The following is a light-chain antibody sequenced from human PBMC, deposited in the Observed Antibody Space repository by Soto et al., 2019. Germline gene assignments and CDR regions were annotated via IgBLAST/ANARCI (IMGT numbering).Light chain of an antibody. Sequence: EIVLTQSPGTLSLSPGERATLSCRASQSVSSSYLAWYQQKPGQAPRLLIYGASSRATGIPDRFSGSGSGTDFTLTTSRLEPEDFAVYYCQQYCSSPITFGQGTRLESK. CDR1: QSVSSSY. V-gene: IGKV3-20*01. J-gene: IGKJ5*01. CDR3: QQYCSSPIT. CDR2: GAS.